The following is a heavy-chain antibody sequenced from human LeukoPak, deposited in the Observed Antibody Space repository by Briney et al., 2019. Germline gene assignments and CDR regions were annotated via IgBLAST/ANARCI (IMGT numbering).Heavy chain of an antibody. CDR3: ARDFIGSGSYYVWFDP. CDR1: GFTFSSYS. D-gene: IGHD1-26*01. Sequence: GGSLRLSCVASGFTFSSYSMNWVRQAPGKGLEWVSSISSSSSYIYYADSVKGRFTISRDNAKNSLYLQMNSLRAEDTAVYYCARDFIGSGSYYVWFDPWGQGTLVTVSS. V-gene: IGHV3-21*01. J-gene: IGHJ5*02. CDR2: ISSSSSYI.